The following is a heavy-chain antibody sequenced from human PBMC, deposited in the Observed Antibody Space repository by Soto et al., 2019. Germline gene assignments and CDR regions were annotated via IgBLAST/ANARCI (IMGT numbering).Heavy chain of an antibody. V-gene: IGHV3-15*07. J-gene: IGHJ4*01. D-gene: IGHD3-22*01. CDR1: GFAFSNAW. CDR3: TTDSYSTMIEVRFDY. CDR2: IKSKALGGTT. Sequence: EVQLGDSGGAWVKPGGSRRLSCEAPGFAFSNAWINWVRQAPGKGLEWVARIKSKALGGTTDFAAPVRGRFAITRDDSRNMAYMQMNSVNTEDTAVYYCTTDSYSTMIEVRFDYWGHGTLVTVSS.